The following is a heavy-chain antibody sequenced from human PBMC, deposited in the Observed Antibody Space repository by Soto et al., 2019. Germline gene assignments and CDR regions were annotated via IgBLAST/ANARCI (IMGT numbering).Heavy chain of an antibody. V-gene: IGHV1-2*02. J-gene: IGHJ5*02. Sequence: SXKVSFKASGYTXTGYFINWVRQAPGQGLEWMGWINHNSGATKYAQKFQGRVTMTRDTSISTAYMEMTLLRSDDTAIYYCARGGGTILAPLPWGEGTLVTVSS. CDR2: INHNSGAT. D-gene: IGHD3-3*01. CDR1: GYTXTGYF. CDR3: ARGGGTILAPLP.